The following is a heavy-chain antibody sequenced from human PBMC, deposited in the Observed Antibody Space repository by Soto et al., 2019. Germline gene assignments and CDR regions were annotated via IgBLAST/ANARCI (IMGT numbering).Heavy chain of an antibody. Sequence: QVQLVQSWAEVKKPGASVKVSCKASGYTFTSYAMHWVRQAPGQRLEWMGWINAGNGNTKYSQKFQGRVTITRDTSASTAYMELSSLRSEDTAVYYCARDQNAIAARNYYYYGMDVWGQGTTVTVSS. CDR1: GYTFTSYA. CDR3: ARDQNAIAARNYYYYGMDV. V-gene: IGHV1-3*01. D-gene: IGHD6-6*01. CDR2: INAGNGNT. J-gene: IGHJ6*02.